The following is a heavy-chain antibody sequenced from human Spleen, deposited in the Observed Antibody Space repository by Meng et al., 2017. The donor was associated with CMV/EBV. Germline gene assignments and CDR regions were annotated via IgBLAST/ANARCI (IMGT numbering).Heavy chain of an antibody. CDR2: ISSYNSNT. J-gene: IGHJ5*02. CDR1: GHTFNSYG. Sequence: ASVKVSCKVAGHTFNSYGITWVRQAPGQGLEWVGWISSYNSNTNYAQKLQGRVTLTTDTSTSIASMELRSLRSDDTAVYYCATIAYCGGDCYQIHPLYDHWGQGTLVTVS. CDR3: ATIAYCGGDCYQIHPLYDH. V-gene: IGHV1-18*01. D-gene: IGHD2-21*01.